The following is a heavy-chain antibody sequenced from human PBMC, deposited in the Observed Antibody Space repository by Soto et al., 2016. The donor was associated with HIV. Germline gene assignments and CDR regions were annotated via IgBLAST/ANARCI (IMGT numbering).Heavy chain of an antibody. V-gene: IGHV4-38-2*01. Sequence: QVQLQESGPGLLKPSETLSLTCAVSGYSISSGYYWGWIRQPPGKGLEWIGSIYHSGSTYYNPSLKSRVTISVDTSKNQFSLKLSSVTAADTAVYYCARASRWLPGDAFDLWSQGDKWSPSLQ. CDR1: GYSISSGYY. J-gene: IGHJ3*01. D-gene: IGHD5-12*01. CDR3: ARASRWLPGDAFDL. CDR2: IYHSGST.